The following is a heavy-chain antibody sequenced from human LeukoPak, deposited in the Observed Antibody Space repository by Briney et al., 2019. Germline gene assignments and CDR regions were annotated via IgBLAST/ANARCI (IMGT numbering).Heavy chain of an antibody. CDR1: GFTFSSYA. CDR3: AFSPLGFNYGYAY. D-gene: IGHD5-18*01. V-gene: IGHV3-23*01. Sequence: GGSLRLSCAASGFTFSSYAMNWVRQAPGKGLEWVSSLSDGGHSSFYADSVKGRFTIYRDDSQNILYLQMNNLSGDDTALYYCAFSPLGFNYGYAYWGQGTLVTASS. J-gene: IGHJ4*02. CDR2: LSDGGHSS.